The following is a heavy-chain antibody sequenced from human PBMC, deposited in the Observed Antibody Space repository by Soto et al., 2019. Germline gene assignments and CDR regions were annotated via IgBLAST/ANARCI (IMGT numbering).Heavy chain of an antibody. CDR1: GFTFSSYS. CDR2: ISSSSSYI. Sequence: SGGSLRLSCAASGFTFSSYSMNWVRQAPGKGLEWVSSISSSSSYIYYADSVKGRFTISRDNAKNSLYLQMNSLRAEDTTVYNWASPHLARVSEYFQHXGQGTLVTVSS. V-gene: IGHV3-21*01. CDR3: ASPHLARVSEYFQH. J-gene: IGHJ1*01.